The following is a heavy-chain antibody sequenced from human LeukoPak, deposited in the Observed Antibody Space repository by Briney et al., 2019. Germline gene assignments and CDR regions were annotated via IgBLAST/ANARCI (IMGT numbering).Heavy chain of an antibody. D-gene: IGHD4-11*01. CDR1: GYTFTSYY. CDR2: INPSGGST. Sequence: ASVKVSCKASGYTFTSYYMHWVRQAPGQGLEWMGIINPSGGSTSYAQKFQGRVTMTRDTSTSTVYMELSSLRSEDTAVYYCARGGSKWDYSNYFDYWGQGTLVTVSS. J-gene: IGHJ4*02. V-gene: IGHV1-46*01. CDR3: ARGGSKWDYSNYFDY.